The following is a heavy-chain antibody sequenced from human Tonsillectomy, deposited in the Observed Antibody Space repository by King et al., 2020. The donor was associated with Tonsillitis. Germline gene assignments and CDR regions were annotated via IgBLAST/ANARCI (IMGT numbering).Heavy chain of an antibody. CDR2: IYYSGST. Sequence: VQLQESGPGLVKPSETLSLTCTVSGGSISSSSYYWGWIRQPPGQGLEWIGSIYYSGSTYYNPSLKSRVTISVDTSKNQFSLKLSSVTAADTAVYYCARQGDVWGSYRYFDYWGQGTLVTVSS. J-gene: IGHJ4*02. CDR3: ARQGDVWGSYRYFDY. CDR1: GGSISSSSYY. V-gene: IGHV4-39*07. D-gene: IGHD3-16*02.